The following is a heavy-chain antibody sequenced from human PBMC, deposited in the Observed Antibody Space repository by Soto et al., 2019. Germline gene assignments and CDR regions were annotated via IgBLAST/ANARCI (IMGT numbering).Heavy chain of an antibody. V-gene: IGHV3-30-3*01. D-gene: IGHD3-22*01. J-gene: IGHJ6*02. Sequence: LVESGGGVVQPGRSLRVSCAASGFTFTSYAMHWVRQAPGKGLEWVATISYDGSKKDYADSVKGRFTISRDNSKTTLYLQMNSLRAEDTAVYYCARDRLYESNTQYYNYGMDVWGQGTTVTVSS. CDR1: GFTFTSYA. CDR3: ARDRLYESNTQYYNYGMDV. CDR2: ISYDGSKK.